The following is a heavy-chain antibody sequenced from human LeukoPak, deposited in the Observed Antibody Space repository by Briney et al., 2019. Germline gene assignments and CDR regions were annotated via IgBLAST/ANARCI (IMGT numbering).Heavy chain of an antibody. Sequence: SETLSLTCAVYGGSFSGYYWSWIRQPPGEGLEWIAEINHSGSTNYNPSLKSRVTISVDKSKNQFSLKLSSVTAADTAVYYCARLYYMDVWGKGTTVTVSS. CDR1: GGSFSGYY. CDR2: INHSGST. CDR3: ARLYYMDV. J-gene: IGHJ6*03. V-gene: IGHV4-34*01.